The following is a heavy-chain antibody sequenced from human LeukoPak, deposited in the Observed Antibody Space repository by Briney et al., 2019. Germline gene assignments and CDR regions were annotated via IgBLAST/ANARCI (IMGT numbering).Heavy chain of an antibody. CDR2: MNPNSGNT. CDR3: ASRPMGVDY. D-gene: IGHD3-16*01. CDR1: GYTFTGYY. Sequence: ASVKVSCKASGYTFTGYYMHWVRQAPGQGLEWMGWMNPNSGNTGYAQKFQGRVTITRNTSISTAYMELSSLRSEDTAVYYCASRPMGVDYWGQGTLATVSS. J-gene: IGHJ4*02. V-gene: IGHV1-8*03.